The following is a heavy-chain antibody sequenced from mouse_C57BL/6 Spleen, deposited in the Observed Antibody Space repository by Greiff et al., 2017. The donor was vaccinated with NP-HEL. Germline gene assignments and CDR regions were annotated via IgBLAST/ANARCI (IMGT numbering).Heavy chain of an antibody. V-gene: IGHV1-53*01. D-gene: IGHD1-1*01. CDR2: INPSNGGT. J-gene: IGHJ4*01. Sequence: QVQLQQPGTELVKPGASVKLSCKASGYTFTSYWMHWVKQRPGQGLEWIGNINPSNGGTNYNEKFKSKATLTVDKSSSTAYMQLSSLTSEDSAVYYWARLATTVVAHRGAMDYWGQGTSVTVSS. CDR1: GYTFTSYW. CDR3: ARLATTVVAHRGAMDY.